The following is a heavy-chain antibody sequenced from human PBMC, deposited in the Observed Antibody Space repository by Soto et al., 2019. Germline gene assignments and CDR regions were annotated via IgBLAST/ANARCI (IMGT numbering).Heavy chain of an antibody. V-gene: IGHV4-59*01. CDR1: GHSMSGFY. Sequence: PSETLSLTCTVSGHSMSGFYWSWIRQTPGKGLEWIGYINYVGRTSYYSPSLQSRVTISLDSSKNQFSLILSSVTAADMAVYFCARFRRNYFDYWGQGTRVTVSS. J-gene: IGHJ4*02. D-gene: IGHD3-10*01. CDR2: INYVGRTS. CDR3: ARFRRNYFDY.